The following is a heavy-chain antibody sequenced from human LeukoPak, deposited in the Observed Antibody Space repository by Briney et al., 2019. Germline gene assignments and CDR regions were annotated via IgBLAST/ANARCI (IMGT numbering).Heavy chain of an antibody. CDR2: IIPIFGTA. D-gene: IGHD3-16*02. CDR3: AKAPYVWGSYRFFDY. CDR1: GGTFSSYA. J-gene: IGHJ4*02. Sequence: SVKVSCKASGGTFSSYAISWVRQAPGHGLEWMGGIIPIFGTANYAQKFQGRVTITADESTSTAYMELSSLRSEDTAVYYCAKAPYVWGSYRFFDYWGQGTLVTVSS. V-gene: IGHV1-69*13.